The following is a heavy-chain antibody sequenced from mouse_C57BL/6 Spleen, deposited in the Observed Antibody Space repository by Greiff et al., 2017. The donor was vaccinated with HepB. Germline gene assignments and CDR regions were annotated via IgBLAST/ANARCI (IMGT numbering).Heavy chain of an antibody. Sequence: QVQLQQPGAELVMPGASVKLSCKASGYTFTSYWMHWVKQRPGQGLEWIGEIDPSDSYTNYNQKFKGKSTLTEDKSSSTAYMHLSSLTSEDSAVYYCARDSSGFDYWGQGTTLTVSS. CDR2: IDPSDSYT. D-gene: IGHD3-2*02. CDR1: GYTFTSYW. CDR3: ARDSSGFDY. V-gene: IGHV1-69*01. J-gene: IGHJ2*01.